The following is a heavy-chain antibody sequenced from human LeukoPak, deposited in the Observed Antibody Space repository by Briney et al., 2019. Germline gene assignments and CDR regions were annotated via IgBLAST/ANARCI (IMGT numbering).Heavy chain of an antibody. D-gene: IGHD6-25*01. V-gene: IGHV3-48*04. J-gene: IGHJ3*01. CDR1: GFTFSTYN. Sequence: GGSLRLSCAASGFTFSTYNMNWVRQAPGKGLEWVSYISSSSRTIYYADSVKGRFTISRDNAKNSLYLQMNSLRAEDTSVYYCARTLRLNTPRAFDVWGQGTMVTVSS. CDR2: ISSSSRTI. CDR3: ARTLRLNTPRAFDV.